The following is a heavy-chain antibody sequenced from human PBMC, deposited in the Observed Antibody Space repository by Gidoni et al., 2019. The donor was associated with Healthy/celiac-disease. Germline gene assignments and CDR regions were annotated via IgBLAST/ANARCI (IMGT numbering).Heavy chain of an antibody. CDR2: IYYSGST. Sequence: QVQLQESGPGLVKPSETLSLTCTVSGGSISSYYWSWIRQPPGKGLEWIGYIYYSGSTNYNPSLKSRVTISVDTSKNQFSLKLSSVTAADTAVYYCAREVGYYYDSSGSAYNWFDPWGQGTLVTVSS. D-gene: IGHD3-22*01. CDR1: GGSISSYY. V-gene: IGHV4-59*01. CDR3: AREVGYYYDSSGSAYNWFDP. J-gene: IGHJ5*02.